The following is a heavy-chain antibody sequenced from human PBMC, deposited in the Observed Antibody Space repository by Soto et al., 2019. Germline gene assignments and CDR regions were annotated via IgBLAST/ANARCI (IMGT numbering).Heavy chain of an antibody. CDR1: GLTFNRYW. CDR3: SRESCSGGNCYTYDFDP. D-gene: IGHD2-15*01. J-gene: IGHJ5*02. V-gene: IGHV3-74*01. CDR2: INTDGSNT. Sequence: DVQLVETGGGVVPPGGSLRLSCAASGLTFNRYWMHWVRHAPGQGLVWVSHINTDGSNTNYADSVKGRFTISIDNAKSTRFLQMNSVRDEDTAVYYCSRESCSGGNCYTYDFDPWGQGIPVTVSS.